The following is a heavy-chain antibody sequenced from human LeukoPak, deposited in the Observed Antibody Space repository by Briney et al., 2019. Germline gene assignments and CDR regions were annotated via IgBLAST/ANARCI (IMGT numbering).Heavy chain of an antibody. CDR1: GFTFSSYA. J-gene: IGHJ4*02. Sequence: GGSLRLSCAASGFTFSSYAMSWVRQAPGKGLEWVSAISGSGGSTYYADSVKGRSTISRDNSKNTLYLQMNSLRAEDTAVYYCAKILWFGELPPYYFDYWGQGTLVTVSS. CDR3: AKILWFGELPPYYFDY. CDR2: ISGSGGST. D-gene: IGHD3-10*01. V-gene: IGHV3-23*01.